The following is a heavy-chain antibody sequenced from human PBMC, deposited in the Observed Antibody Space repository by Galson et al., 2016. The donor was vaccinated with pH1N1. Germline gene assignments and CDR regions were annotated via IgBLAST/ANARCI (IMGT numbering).Heavy chain of an antibody. CDR1: GDSITSGYY. J-gene: IGHJ4*02. CDR3: AKMARTSGPDSEYYFDF. Sequence: LSLTCAVSGDSITSGYYWGWIRQAPGRGLEWIGSFYDSGSTTYYKSSLKSRVAISVDTSKNQFSLRLSSMTAADTAVYYCAKMARTSGPDSEYYFDFWGRGMLVTVSS. D-gene: IGHD1-1*01. CDR2: FYDSGSTT. V-gene: IGHV4-38-2*01.